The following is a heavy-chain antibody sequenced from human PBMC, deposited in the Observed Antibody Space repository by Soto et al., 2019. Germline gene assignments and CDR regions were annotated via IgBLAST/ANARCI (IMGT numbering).Heavy chain of an antibody. CDR3: ARVRGYYDILTGYYMGGYYYGMDV. D-gene: IGHD3-9*01. V-gene: IGHV3-74*01. CDR1: GFTFSSYW. CDR2: INSDGSST. Sequence: PGGSLRLSCAASGFTFSSYWMHWVRQAPGKGLVWVSRINSDGSSTSYADSVKGRFTISRDNAKNTLYLQMNSLRAEDTAVYYCARVRGYYDILTGYYMGGYYYGMDVWGQGTTVTVSS. J-gene: IGHJ6*02.